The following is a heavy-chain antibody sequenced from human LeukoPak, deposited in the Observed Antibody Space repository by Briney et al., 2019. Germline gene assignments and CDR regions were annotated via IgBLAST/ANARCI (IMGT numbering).Heavy chain of an antibody. CDR3: ARDTPFGYYFDY. D-gene: IGHD3-16*01. J-gene: IGHJ4*02. CDR2: ISYDGSNK. Sequence: GGSLRLSCAASGFTFSSYGMHWVRQAPGKGLEWVAVISYDGSNKYYADSVKGRFTISRDNAKNTLYLQMNSLRAEDTAVYYCARDTPFGYYFDYWGQGTLVTVSS. CDR1: GFTFSSYG. V-gene: IGHV3-30*03.